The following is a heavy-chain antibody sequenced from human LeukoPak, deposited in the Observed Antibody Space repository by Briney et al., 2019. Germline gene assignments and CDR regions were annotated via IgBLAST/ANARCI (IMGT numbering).Heavy chain of an antibody. J-gene: IGHJ4*02. CDR2: IDHRGNT. CDR1: GYSISSGFN. CDR3: ARGGSYAY. Sequence: SETLSLTCIVSGYSISSGFNWGWIRQSPGEGLEWIGNIDHRGNTYYNPSLKSRVTISVDTSNNLFSLKLSSVTAADTAMYYCARGGSYAYWGQGILVTVSS. D-gene: IGHD2-15*01. V-gene: IGHV4-38-2*02.